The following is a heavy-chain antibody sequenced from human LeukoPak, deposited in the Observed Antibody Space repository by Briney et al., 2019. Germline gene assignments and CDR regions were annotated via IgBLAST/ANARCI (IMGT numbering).Heavy chain of an antibody. CDR2: MNPNSGNT. J-gene: IGHJ4*02. Sequence: ASVKVSCKASGYTFTSYDINGVRQATGQGLEWMGLMNPNSGNTGYAQKFQGRVTITRNTSISTAYMELSSLRSEDTAAYYCARVGDSYGTYYFDYWGQGTLVTASS. CDR1: GYTFTSYD. D-gene: IGHD5-18*01. V-gene: IGHV1-8*03. CDR3: ARVGDSYGTYYFDY.